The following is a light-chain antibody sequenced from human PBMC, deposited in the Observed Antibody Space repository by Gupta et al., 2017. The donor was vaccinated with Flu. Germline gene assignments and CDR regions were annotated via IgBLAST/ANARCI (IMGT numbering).Light chain of an antibody. CDR1: QSVSSY. J-gene: IGKJ4*01. Sequence: EIVLTQSPATLCLSPGERATLSCRASQSVSSYLAWYQQKPGQAPRLLIYDASNRATGVPARFSGSGSGTDFTLTISSLEPEDFAVYYCQQRSSWPATFGGGTKVEIK. CDR2: DAS. V-gene: IGKV3-11*01. CDR3: QQRSSWPAT.